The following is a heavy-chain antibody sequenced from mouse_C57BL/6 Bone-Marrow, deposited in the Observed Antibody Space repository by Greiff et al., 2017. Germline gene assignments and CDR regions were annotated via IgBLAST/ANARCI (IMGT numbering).Heavy chain of an antibody. V-gene: IGHV1-50*01. CDR2: IDPSDSYT. CDR1: GYTFTSYW. D-gene: IGHD3-1*01. CDR3: ARSGLLDY. Sequence: QVQLQQPGAELVKPGASVKLSCKASGYTFTSYWMQWVKQRPGQGLEWIGEIDPSDSYTNYNQKFKGKATLTVDTSSSTAYMQLSSLTSEDSAVYYCARSGLLDYWGQGTTLTVSS. J-gene: IGHJ2*01.